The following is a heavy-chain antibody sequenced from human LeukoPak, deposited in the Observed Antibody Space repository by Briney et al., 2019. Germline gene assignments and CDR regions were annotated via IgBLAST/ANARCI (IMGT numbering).Heavy chain of an antibody. D-gene: IGHD3-22*01. CDR1: GHTFTDYY. J-gene: IGHJ4*02. V-gene: IGHV1-2*02. Sequence: ASVKVSCKASGHTFTDYYMHWVRQAPGQGLEWLGWINPNSGGTNYAQKFQGRVTMTRDTSISTAYMELSRLRSDDTAVYYCAREYYDSSAYNQEAIDYWGQGTLVTVSS. CDR3: AREYYDSSAYNQEAIDY. CDR2: INPNSGGT.